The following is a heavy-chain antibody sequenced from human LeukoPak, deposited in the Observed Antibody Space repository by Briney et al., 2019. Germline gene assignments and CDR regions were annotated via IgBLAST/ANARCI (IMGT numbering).Heavy chain of an antibody. J-gene: IGHJ4*02. Sequence: PGGSLRPSCAASVFPFSSYSMTCVRQAPGKGLEWVANIKPDGTTKFYVDSLKGRFTIPRDNALNSLYLQMNSLRAEDTAIYYCARSIPYGTTWYGRSDYWGQGTLVTVSS. CDR2: IKPDGTTK. D-gene: IGHD6-13*01. CDR3: ARSIPYGTTWYGRSDY. CDR1: VFPFSSYS. V-gene: IGHV3-7*03.